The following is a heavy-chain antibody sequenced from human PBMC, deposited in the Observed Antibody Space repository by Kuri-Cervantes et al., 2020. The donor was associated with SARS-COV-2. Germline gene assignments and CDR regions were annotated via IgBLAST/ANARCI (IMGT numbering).Heavy chain of an antibody. D-gene: IGHD3-22*01. J-gene: IGHJ4*02. CDR3: AKDRSDYYVSSVYYDFDY. CDR1: GFTLSSYA. Sequence: GGSLRLSCAASGFTLSSYAMSWVRQAPGKGLEWVAAICGGGGSTYYADSVKGRFTISRDNSKNTLYLQMNSLRAEDTAVYYCAKDRSDYYVSSVYYDFDYWGQGTLVTVSS. CDR2: ICGGGGST. V-gene: IGHV3-23*01.